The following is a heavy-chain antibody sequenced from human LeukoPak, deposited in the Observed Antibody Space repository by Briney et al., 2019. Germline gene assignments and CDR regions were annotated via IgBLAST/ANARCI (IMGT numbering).Heavy chain of an antibody. V-gene: IGHV5-51*01. CDR3: ARTTTYSSGWYGAY. J-gene: IGHJ4*02. D-gene: IGHD6-19*01. Sequence: GESLKFPSKGSGYRYSDYWIGWVRQMPGKGLEWMGIIYGGDSETRYSPSLQGQVTISADKSINTAYLQWSSLKASDTAMYYCARTTTYSSGWYGAYWGQGTLVTVSS. CDR1: GYRYSDYW. CDR2: IYGGDSET.